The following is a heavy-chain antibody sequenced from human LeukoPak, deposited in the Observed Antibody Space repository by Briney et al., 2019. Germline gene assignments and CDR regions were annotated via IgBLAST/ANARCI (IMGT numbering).Heavy chain of an antibody. CDR1: GFTFSSYS. J-gene: IGHJ4*02. CDR3: ARDASEGMYYFDY. Sequence: GGSLRLSCAASGFTFSSYSMNWVRQAPGKGLEWVSSISSSSSYIYYADSVEGRFTISRDNAKNSLYLQMNSLRAEDTAVYYCARDASEGMYYFDYWGQGTLVTVSS. CDR2: ISSSSSYI. D-gene: IGHD3-10*01. V-gene: IGHV3-21*01.